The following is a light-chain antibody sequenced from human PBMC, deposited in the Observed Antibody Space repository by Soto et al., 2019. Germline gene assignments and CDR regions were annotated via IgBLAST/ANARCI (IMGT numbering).Light chain of an antibody. J-gene: IGKJ4*01. Sequence: DIQMTQSPSTLSASVGDRVTLTCRASQSISTWLAWYQQQQGNAPMLLIYKASSLESGVPSRFSGSGSGTEFTLTISRLQHDDFASYYRQQYNTYPLTFGGGTTVEIK. CDR3: QQYNTYPLT. CDR1: QSISTW. CDR2: KAS. V-gene: IGKV1-5*03.